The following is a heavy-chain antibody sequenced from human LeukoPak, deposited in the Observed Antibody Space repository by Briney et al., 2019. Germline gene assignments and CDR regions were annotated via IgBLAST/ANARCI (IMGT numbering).Heavy chain of an antibody. CDR2: ISYDGSNK. J-gene: IGHJ4*02. D-gene: IGHD3-22*01. CDR3: ARTPGYYLYYSDY. CDR1: GFTFSSYA. Sequence: PGGSLRLSCAASGFTFSSYAMHWVRQAPGKGLEWVAVISYDGSNKYYADSVKGRFTISRDNSKNTLYLQMNSLRAEDTAVYYCARTPGYYLYYSDYWGQGTLVTVSS. V-gene: IGHV3-30-3*01.